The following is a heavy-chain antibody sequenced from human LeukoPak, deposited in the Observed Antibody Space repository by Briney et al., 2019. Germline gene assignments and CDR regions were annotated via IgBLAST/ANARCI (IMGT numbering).Heavy chain of an antibody. Sequence: GGSLRLSCAASGFSFSDYWMSWVRQAPGKGLEWVANIKEDGSEKHYVDSVKGRFTISRDNAKNSVYLQMSSLRAEDTAVYHCAKYAHGSGTSFDPWGQGTLVTVSS. D-gene: IGHD3-10*01. J-gene: IGHJ5*02. V-gene: IGHV3-7*01. CDR1: GFSFSDYW. CDR3: AKYAHGSGTSFDP. CDR2: IKEDGSEK.